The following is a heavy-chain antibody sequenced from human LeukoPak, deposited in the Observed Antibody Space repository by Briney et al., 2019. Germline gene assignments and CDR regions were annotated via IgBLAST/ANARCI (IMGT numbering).Heavy chain of an antibody. Sequence: PGGSLRLSCAASGFTFSSYSMNWVRQAPGKGLEWVSYISSRSSTIYYADSVKGRFTISRDNAKNSLYLQVNSLRDEDTAVYYCARDSTGGGFDMWGQGTMATVSS. V-gene: IGHV3-48*02. D-gene: IGHD2-8*02. CDR3: ARDSTGGGFDM. J-gene: IGHJ3*02. CDR1: GFTFSSYS. CDR2: ISSRSSTI.